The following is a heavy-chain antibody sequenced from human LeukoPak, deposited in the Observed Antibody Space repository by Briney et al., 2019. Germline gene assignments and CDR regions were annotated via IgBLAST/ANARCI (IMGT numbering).Heavy chain of an antibody. Sequence: GGSLRLSCAASGFTFSSYAMSWVRQHPGKGLEWVSVISGSGDSTYYADSVKGRFTISRDNSKNTLYLLMNSLRAEDTAEYYCAKAGLILHAGYWGQGTLVTVSS. CDR3: AKAGLILHAGY. D-gene: IGHD2-21*01. CDR1: GFTFSSYA. V-gene: IGHV3-23*01. CDR2: ISGSGDST. J-gene: IGHJ4*02.